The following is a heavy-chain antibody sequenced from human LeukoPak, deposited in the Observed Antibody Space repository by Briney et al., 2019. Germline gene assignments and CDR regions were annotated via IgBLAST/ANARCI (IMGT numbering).Heavy chain of an antibody. CDR3: ARVLPPTLGGYGYGGGSWFGP. J-gene: IGHJ5*02. V-gene: IGHV1-2*02. Sequence: GASVKVSCKASGNTFTDYYVHWVRQAPGQGLEWMGWINPNTGGTNYVHKFQGRVTMTRDTSITTAYMELSSLRSDDTALYYCARVLPPTLGGYGYGGGSWFGPWGQGTLVTVSS. D-gene: IGHD5-18*01. CDR2: INPNTGGT. CDR1: GNTFTDYY.